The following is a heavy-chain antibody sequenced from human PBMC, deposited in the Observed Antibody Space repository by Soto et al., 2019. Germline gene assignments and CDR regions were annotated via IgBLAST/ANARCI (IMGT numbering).Heavy chain of an antibody. Sequence: WGSLRLSCAASGFNFSNHWMHWVRQRPAEGLVWDSRITSDGKSKAYAESVKGRFAISRDNAKNTLYLQMNGLTAEDTAVYFCARESGDWPLNWFDPWGQGTLVTVSS. D-gene: IGHD2-21*02. CDR2: ITSDGKSK. CDR1: GFNFSNHW. J-gene: IGHJ5*02. CDR3: ARESGDWPLNWFDP. V-gene: IGHV3-74*01.